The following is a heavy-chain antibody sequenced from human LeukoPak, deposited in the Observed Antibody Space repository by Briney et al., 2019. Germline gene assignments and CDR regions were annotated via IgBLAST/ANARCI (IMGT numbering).Heavy chain of an antibody. V-gene: IGHV3-7*03. D-gene: IGHD3-10*01. CDR1: GFTFDDYA. CDR3: AGELWGVYGNTFDY. J-gene: IGHJ4*02. CDR2: IKQDGSEK. Sequence: GGSLRLSCAASGFTFDDYAMHWVRQAPGKGLEWVANIKQDGSEKYYVDSVKGRFTISRDNAKNSLYLQVNSLRADDTAVYYCAGELWGVYGNTFDYWGQGTLVTVSS.